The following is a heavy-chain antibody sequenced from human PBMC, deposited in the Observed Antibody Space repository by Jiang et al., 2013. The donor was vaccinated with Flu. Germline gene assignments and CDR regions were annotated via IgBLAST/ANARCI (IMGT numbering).Heavy chain of an antibody. D-gene: IGHD4-11*01. CDR2: ISWNSGSI. CDR1: GFTFDDYA. V-gene: IGHV3-9*01. J-gene: IGHJ4*02. CDR3: AKEEDTVITGGIDY. Sequence: VQLVESGGGLVQPGRSLRLSCAASGFTFDDYAMHWVRQAPGKGLEWVSGISWNSGSIGYADSVKGRFTISRDNAKNSLYLQMNSLRAEDTALYYCAKEEDTVITGGIDYWGQGTLVTVSS.